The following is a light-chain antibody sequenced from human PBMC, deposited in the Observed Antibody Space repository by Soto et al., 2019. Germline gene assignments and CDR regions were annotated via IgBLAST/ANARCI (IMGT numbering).Light chain of an antibody. Sequence: DIVLTQSPGTLSLSPGERATLSCRSSQSVSSNYLAWYQQKPDQAPRLVIYDVSGRATGIPDRFSGSGSGTDFTLTISRLEPEDSAVYYCQQYGISPTFGQGTKLEI. CDR3: QQYGISPT. V-gene: IGKV3-20*01. CDR1: QSVSSNY. J-gene: IGKJ1*01. CDR2: DVS.